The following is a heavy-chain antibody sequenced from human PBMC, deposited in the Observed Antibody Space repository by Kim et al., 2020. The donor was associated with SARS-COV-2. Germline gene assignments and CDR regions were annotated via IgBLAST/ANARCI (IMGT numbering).Heavy chain of an antibody. Sequence: SETLSLTCTVSGGSISSSSYYWGWIRQPPGKGLEWIGSIYYSGSTYYNPSLKSRVTISVDTSKNQFSLKLSSVTAADTAVYYCARRFYDFWSGYYGGMDVWGQGTTVTVSS. CDR2: IYYSGST. CDR3: ARRFYDFWSGYYGGMDV. J-gene: IGHJ6*02. V-gene: IGHV4-39*01. CDR1: GGSISSSSYY. D-gene: IGHD3-3*01.